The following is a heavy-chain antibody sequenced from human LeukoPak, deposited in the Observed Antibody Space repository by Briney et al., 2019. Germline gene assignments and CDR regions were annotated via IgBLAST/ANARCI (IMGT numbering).Heavy chain of an antibody. D-gene: IGHD6-6*01. CDR1: GGSFSGYY. CDR3: SIAARGVDY. CDR2: INHSGST. Sequence: PSETLSLTCAVYGGSFSGYYWSWIRQPPGKGLEWIGEINHSGSTNYNPSLKSRVTISVDTPKNQFSLKLSSVTAADTAVYYCSIAARGVDYWGQGTLVTVSS. V-gene: IGHV4-34*01. J-gene: IGHJ4*02.